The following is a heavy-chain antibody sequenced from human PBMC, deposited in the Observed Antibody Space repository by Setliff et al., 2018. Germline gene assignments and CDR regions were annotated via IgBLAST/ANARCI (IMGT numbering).Heavy chain of an antibody. V-gene: IGHV4-4*02. Sequence: PSETLSLTCAVSGGSISSSNWWSWVRQPPGKGLEWIGTIFNSGSTFYSPSLKSRVTMSVDTSKNQLSLEVTSVTAEDTAVYYCAKNGFGVVALGVNNWFDPWGQGTLVTVSS. CDR2: IFNSGST. D-gene: IGHD3-10*01. CDR3: AKNGFGVVALGVNNWFDP. J-gene: IGHJ5*02. CDR1: GGSISSSNW.